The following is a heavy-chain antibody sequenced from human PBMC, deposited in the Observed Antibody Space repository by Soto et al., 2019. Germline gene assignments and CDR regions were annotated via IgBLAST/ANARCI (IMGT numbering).Heavy chain of an antibody. Sequence: SETLSLTCTVSGVSISSYSWSWIRQPPGKVLEWIDYIYYSGSINYNPSPKSPDTILVDTCKNQFSLKLRYVNGVDTDVYYCARGGYCSGGSCYSFSLDVWGKGTTVTVSS. CDR2: IYYSGSI. CDR3: ARGGYCSGGSCYSFSLDV. D-gene: IGHD2-15*01. V-gene: IGHV4-59*01. CDR1: GVSISSYS. J-gene: IGHJ6*04.